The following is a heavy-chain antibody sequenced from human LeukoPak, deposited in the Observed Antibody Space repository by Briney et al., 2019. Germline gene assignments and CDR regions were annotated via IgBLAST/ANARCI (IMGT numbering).Heavy chain of an antibody. Sequence: PSETLSLTCAVYGGSFSGYYWSWIRQAPGKGLEWIGEINHSGSINYNPSLKSRVTISVDTSKNQFSLKLRSVTAADTAVYFCARSFLDYMDVWGKGTTVTVSS. J-gene: IGHJ6*03. CDR3: ARSFLDYMDV. D-gene: IGHD2/OR15-2a*01. CDR2: INHSGSI. V-gene: IGHV4-34*01. CDR1: GGSFSGYY.